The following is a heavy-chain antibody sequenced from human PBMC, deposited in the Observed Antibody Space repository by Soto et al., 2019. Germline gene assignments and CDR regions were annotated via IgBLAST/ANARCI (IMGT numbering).Heavy chain of an antibody. CDR3: AKGSIEYSASVDN. Sequence: EVQLLESGGGLVPPGGSLRLSCAASGFTFSSHAMVWVRQAPGKGLEWVSVISARGGSSYFADSVKGRFTISRDNSKNVLSLEMNSLRAEDTAIYFCAKGSIEYSASVDNWGQGTLVLVSS. CDR2: ISARGGSS. V-gene: IGHV3-23*01. CDR1: GFTFSSHA. J-gene: IGHJ4*02. D-gene: IGHD5-12*01.